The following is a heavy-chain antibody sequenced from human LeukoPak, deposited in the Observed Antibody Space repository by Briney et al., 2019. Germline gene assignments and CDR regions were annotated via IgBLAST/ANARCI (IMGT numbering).Heavy chain of an antibody. J-gene: IGHJ3*02. CDR2: IYYIGKT. CDR1: GGSISSYY. Sequence: SETLSLTCTVSGGSISSYYWSWIRQPPGKGLEWVGYIYYIGKTNYNPSLKSRVTIQVDTSKNQFSLKLSSVTAADTAVYYCARVGVPGAFDIWGQGTMVTVSS. CDR3: ARVGVPGAFDI. V-gene: IGHV4-59*01. D-gene: IGHD3-16*01.